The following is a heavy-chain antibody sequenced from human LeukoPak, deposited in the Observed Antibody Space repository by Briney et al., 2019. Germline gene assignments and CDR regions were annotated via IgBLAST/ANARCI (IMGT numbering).Heavy chain of an antibody. CDR2: ISAYNGNT. Sequence: GASVKVSCKASGDTFTSDGISWVRQAPGQGLEWMGWISAYNGNTNYAQKLQGRVTMTTDTSTSTAYMELRSLRSDDTAVYYCARVLNIVVVPAALDYWGQGTLVTVSS. V-gene: IGHV1-18*01. D-gene: IGHD2-2*01. CDR3: ARVLNIVVVPAALDY. J-gene: IGHJ4*02. CDR1: GDTFTSDG.